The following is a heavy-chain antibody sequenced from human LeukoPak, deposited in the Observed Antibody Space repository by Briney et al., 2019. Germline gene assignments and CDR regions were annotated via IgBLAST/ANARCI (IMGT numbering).Heavy chain of an antibody. CDR2: INHSGST. D-gene: IGHD2-15*01. V-gene: IGHV4-34*01. CDR3: ARGSCSGGTCYSLYYYYMDV. J-gene: IGHJ6*03. Sequence: SQTLSLTCAVYGGSFSGYYWSWIRQPPGKGLEWRGEINHSGSTNYNPSLKSRVTISVDTSKKQFSLKMSSVTAADTAVYYCARGSCSGGTCYSLYYYYMDVWGKGTTVTVSS. CDR1: GGSFSGYY.